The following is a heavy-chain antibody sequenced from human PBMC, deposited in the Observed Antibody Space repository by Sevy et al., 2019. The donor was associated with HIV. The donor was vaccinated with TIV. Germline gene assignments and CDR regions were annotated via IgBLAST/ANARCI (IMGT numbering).Heavy chain of an antibody. CDR3: ARRRVLGYCTIDSCGGWAEDAFDV. D-gene: IGHD2-8*01. CDR2: IYWDDDK. J-gene: IGHJ3*01. V-gene: IGHV2-5*02. CDR1: GFSLSTNGVG. Sequence: SGPTLVNPTQTLTLTCTFSGFSLSTNGVGVGWIRQPPGKALEWLAIIYWDDDKPYSPSLKSRLTITKDTSKNQVVLTMTNMDPLDTATYYCARRRVLGYCTIDSCGGWAEDAFDVWGLGTMVTVSS.